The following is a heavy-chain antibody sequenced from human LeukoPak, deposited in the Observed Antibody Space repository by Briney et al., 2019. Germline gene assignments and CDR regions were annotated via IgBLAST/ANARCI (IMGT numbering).Heavy chain of an antibody. V-gene: IGHV1-2*02. Sequence: ASVKVSCKASGYTFTGYYMHWERQAPGQGLEWMGWINPNSGGTNYAQKFQGRVTMTRDTSISTAYMGLSRLRSDDTAVYYCARGTRVTNIVLVQAAFDYWGQGTLVTVSS. CDR2: INPNSGGT. D-gene: IGHD2-2*01. J-gene: IGHJ4*02. CDR3: ARGTRVTNIVLVQAAFDY. CDR1: GYTFTGYY.